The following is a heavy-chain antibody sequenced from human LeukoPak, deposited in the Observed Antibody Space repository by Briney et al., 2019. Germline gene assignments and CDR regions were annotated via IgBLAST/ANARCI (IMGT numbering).Heavy chain of an antibody. CDR2: VQLSGAS. V-gene: IGHV4-4*02. J-gene: IGHJ4*02. CDR1: GGSIPTTNW. D-gene: IGHD1-26*01. Sequence: TSGTLSLTCAVSGGSIPTTNWWSWVRQPPGKGLEWIGEVQLSGASNYNPSLKSRVNMSIDKSKNQLSLELTSVTAADTAIYYCTRESGTFSPFGFWGQGTLVTVSS. CDR3: TRESGTFSPFGF.